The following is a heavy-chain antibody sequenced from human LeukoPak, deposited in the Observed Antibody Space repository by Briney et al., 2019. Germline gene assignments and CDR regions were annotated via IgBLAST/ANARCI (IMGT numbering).Heavy chain of an antibody. D-gene: IGHD4-17*01. Sequence: ASVKVSCKASGYTFTDYYMHWVRQAPGQGLEWMGWINPNSGGTNYAQKFQGRVTMTRDTSISTAYMELSRLRSDDTAVYYCARVTVTTYYYYYYMDVWGKGTTVTVSS. J-gene: IGHJ6*03. CDR1: GYTFTDYY. CDR3: ARVTVTTYYYYYYMDV. V-gene: IGHV1-2*02. CDR2: INPNSGGT.